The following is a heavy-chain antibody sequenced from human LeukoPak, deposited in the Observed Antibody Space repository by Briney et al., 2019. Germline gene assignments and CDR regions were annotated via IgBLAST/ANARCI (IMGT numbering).Heavy chain of an antibody. CDR2: INHSGST. V-gene: IGHV4-34*01. CDR1: GGSFSGYY. CDR3: ARERGVSTYYYGSGSYRYYYYYGMDV. Sequence: SSVTLSLTCAVYGGSFSGYYWSWLRQPPGKGLEWIGEINHSGSTNYNPPLKSRVTISVDTSKNQFSLKLSSVTAADTAVYYCARERGVSTYYYGSGSYRYYYYYGMDVWGQGTTVTVSS. J-gene: IGHJ6*02. D-gene: IGHD3-10*01.